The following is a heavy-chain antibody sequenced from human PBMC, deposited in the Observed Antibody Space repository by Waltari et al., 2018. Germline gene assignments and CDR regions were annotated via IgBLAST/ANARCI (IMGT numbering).Heavy chain of an antibody. CDR3: VRRDYYYDVKGS. Sequence: EVQLVQSDAEVKKPGESLKISCKGFGYTFSNFWIGWVRQMPGIGLEWMGIIYPIDSDTRYSPSFQGQVTITVDKSINTVHLQWSSLKASDTAMYYCVRRDYYYDVKGSWGQGTLVTVSS. CDR1: GYTFSNFW. D-gene: IGHD3-22*01. CDR2: IYPIDSDT. J-gene: IGHJ5*02. V-gene: IGHV5-51*01.